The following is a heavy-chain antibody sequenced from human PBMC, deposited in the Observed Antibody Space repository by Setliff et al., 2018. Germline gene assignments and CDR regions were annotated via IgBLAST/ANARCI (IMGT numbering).Heavy chain of an antibody. CDR2: INPSGGLT. CDR1: GYTFTNHY. J-gene: IGHJ3*02. CDR3: ARDRFYNSWSGTSITAPHDAFDI. D-gene: IGHD3-3*01. V-gene: IGHV1-46*03. Sequence: GASVKVSCKASGYTFTNHYMHWVRQAPGQGLEWMGMINPSGGLTRYAQKFQGRVTMTRDTSTSTVYMEVISLRSEDTAVYFCARDRFYNSWSGTSITAPHDAFDIWGQGTMVTVSS.